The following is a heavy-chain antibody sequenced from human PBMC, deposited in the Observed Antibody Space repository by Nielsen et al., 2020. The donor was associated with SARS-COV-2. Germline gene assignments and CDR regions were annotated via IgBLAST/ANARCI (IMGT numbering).Heavy chain of an antibody. CDR2: IWYDGSNK. CDR1: GFTFSSYG. J-gene: IGHJ6*02. CDR3: AKDDAHRAASAGYGLDV. V-gene: IGHV3-30*02. Sequence: GESLKISCAASGFTFSSYGMHWVRQAPGKGLEWVAVIWYDGSNKYYADSVKGRFTISRDNSKNTLYLQMNSLRAVDTAVYYCAKDDAHRAASAGYGLDVWGQGTTVTVSS. D-gene: IGHD6-13*01.